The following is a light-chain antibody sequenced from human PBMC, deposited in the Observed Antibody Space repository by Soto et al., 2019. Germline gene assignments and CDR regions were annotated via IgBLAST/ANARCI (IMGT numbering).Light chain of an antibody. Sequence: DIQMTQSPSSLSASVGDRVTITCQASQGINNYLVWYQQKPGRAPKLLIYDSSKMETGVPSRFSGGASGTDFTIAMSGLQPEDVAIYYCQHYDILRPTFGPGTKLAIK. J-gene: IGKJ2*01. V-gene: IGKV1-33*01. CDR1: QGINNY. CDR2: DSS. CDR3: QHYDILRPT.